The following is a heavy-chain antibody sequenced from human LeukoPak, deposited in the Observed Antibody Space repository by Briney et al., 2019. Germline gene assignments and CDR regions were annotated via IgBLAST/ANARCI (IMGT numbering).Heavy chain of an antibody. D-gene: IGHD3-9*01. CDR2: INHSGST. Sequence: SETLSLTCAVYGGSFSGYYWSWIRQPPGKGLEWIGEINHSGSTNYNPSLESRVTISVDTSKNQFSLKLSSVTAADTAVYYCARQEVLRYFDWLLYPQNFDYWGQGTLVTVSS. CDR3: ARQEVLRYFDWLLYPQNFDY. J-gene: IGHJ4*02. V-gene: IGHV4-34*01. CDR1: GGSFSGYY.